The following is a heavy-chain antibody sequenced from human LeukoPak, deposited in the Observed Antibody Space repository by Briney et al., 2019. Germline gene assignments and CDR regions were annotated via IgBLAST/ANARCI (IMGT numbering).Heavy chain of an antibody. CDR3: ARGIAIAGSY. CDR1: GFTFSDYY. J-gene: IGHJ4*02. Sequence: PGGSLRLSCAASGFTFSDYYMSSIRQAPGKGLEWVSYISSASTTIDYADSVKGRFTISRDNAKKSLYLQMNGLRAEDTAVYYCARGIAIAGSYWGQGTLVTVPS. V-gene: IGHV3-11*01. D-gene: IGHD6-13*01. CDR2: ISSASTTI.